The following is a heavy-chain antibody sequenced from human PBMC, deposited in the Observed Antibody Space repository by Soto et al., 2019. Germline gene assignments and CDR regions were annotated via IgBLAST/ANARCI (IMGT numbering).Heavy chain of an antibody. CDR2: IYYSGST. D-gene: IGHD4-17*01. CDR3: ARDLTPVTTIPYYYYGMDV. Sequence: ETLSLTCTVSGGSISSYYWSWIRQPPGKGLEWIGYIYYSGSTNYNPSLKSRVTISVDTSKNQFSLKLSSVTAADTAVYYCARDLTPVTTIPYYYYGMDVWGQGTTVTVSS. CDR1: GGSISSYY. V-gene: IGHV4-59*01. J-gene: IGHJ6*02.